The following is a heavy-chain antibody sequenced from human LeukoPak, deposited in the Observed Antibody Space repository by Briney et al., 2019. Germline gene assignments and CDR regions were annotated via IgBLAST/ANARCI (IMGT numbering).Heavy chain of an antibody. CDR3: ARDRESDARTITDR. CDR1: GYRFTTYG. J-gene: IGHJ5*02. CDR2: VSANSGET. V-gene: IGHV1-18*01. Sequence: ASVKVSCKASGYRFTTYGISWLRQAPGQGLVWMGWVSANSGETSYAQSFRDRVTLTTDTSTSTAYIELRSLTSDDTAVYYCARDRESDARTITDRWGQGTLVTVSS. D-gene: IGHD5-12*01.